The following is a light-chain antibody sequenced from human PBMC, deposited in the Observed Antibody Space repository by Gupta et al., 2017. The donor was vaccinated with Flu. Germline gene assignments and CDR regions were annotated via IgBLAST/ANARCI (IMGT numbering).Light chain of an antibody. CDR3: SSYTSSSTTHVV. CDR2: EVS. J-gene: IGLJ2*01. CDR1: RSDVGGDNY. Sequence: SALTQPASVSGSPGPSLTISCTGTRSDVGGDNYVSWYQQHPGKAPKLMIYEVSNRPSGGANRVSGSKSGNTAALTISGLQAEDEADYYCSSYTSSSTTHVVFGGGTKLTVL. V-gene: IGLV2-14*01.